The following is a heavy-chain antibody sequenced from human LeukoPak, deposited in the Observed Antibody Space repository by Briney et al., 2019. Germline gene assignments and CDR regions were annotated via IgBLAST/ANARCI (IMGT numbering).Heavy chain of an antibody. Sequence: GGSLRLSCAASGFTFSSSSMNWVRQAPGKGLEWVSYISGSSSTIYYADSVKGRFTISRDNAKNSLYLQMNSLRADDTAVYYCARGSGSYSYNLLGFDPWGQGTLVTVSS. J-gene: IGHJ5*02. V-gene: IGHV3-48*01. CDR1: GFTFSSSS. CDR3: ARGSGSYSYNLLGFDP. D-gene: IGHD1-26*01. CDR2: ISGSSSTI.